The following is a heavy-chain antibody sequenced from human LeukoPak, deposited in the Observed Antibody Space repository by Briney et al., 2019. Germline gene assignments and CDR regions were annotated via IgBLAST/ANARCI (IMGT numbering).Heavy chain of an antibody. CDR2: ISSSSSYI. J-gene: IGHJ3*02. CDR3: AREGRGVHAFDI. CDR1: GFTFSSYW. D-gene: IGHD3-10*01. Sequence: GGSLRLSCAASGFTFSSYWMHWVRQAPGKGLEWVSSISSSSSYIYYADSVKGRFTISRDNAKNSLYLQMNSLRAEDTAVYYCAREGRGVHAFDIWGQGTMVTVSS. V-gene: IGHV3-21*01.